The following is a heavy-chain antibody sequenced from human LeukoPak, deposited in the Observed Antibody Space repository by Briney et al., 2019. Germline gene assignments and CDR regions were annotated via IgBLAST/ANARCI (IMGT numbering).Heavy chain of an antibody. D-gene: IGHD6-13*01. V-gene: IGHV4-39*01. J-gene: IGHJ4*02. CDR3: ARISTGSWYESFDY. CDR2: IYYSGST. Sequence: SETLSLTCTVSGGSISSSSYYWGWIRQPPGKGLEWIGSIYYSGSTYYNPSLKSRVTISVDTSKNQFSLKLSSVTAADTAVYYCARISTGSWYESFDYWGQGTLVTVSS. CDR1: GGSISSSSYY.